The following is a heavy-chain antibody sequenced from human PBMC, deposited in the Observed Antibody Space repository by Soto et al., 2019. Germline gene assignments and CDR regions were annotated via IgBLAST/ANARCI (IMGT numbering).Heavy chain of an antibody. CDR2: IYYSGST. D-gene: IGHD3-10*01. V-gene: IGHV4-30-4*01. CDR3: ARVLGELLSDSFFDY. J-gene: IGHJ4*02. CDR1: GGSISSGDYY. Sequence: SETLSLTCTVSGGSISSGDYYWSWIRQPPGKGLEWIGYIYYSGSTYYNPSLKSRVTISVDTSKNQFSLKLSSVTAADTAVYYCARVLGELLSDSFFDYWGQGTLVTVSS.